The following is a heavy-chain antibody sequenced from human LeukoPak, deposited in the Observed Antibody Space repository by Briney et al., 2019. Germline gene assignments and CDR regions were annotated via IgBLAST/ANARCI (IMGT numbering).Heavy chain of an antibody. J-gene: IGHJ5*02. CDR2: FYPEDGET. CDR1: GYTLTELS. Sequence: ASVKVSCKVSGYTLTELSMHWVRQAPGKGLEWMGGFYPEDGETIYAQKFQGRVTMTEDTSTDTAYMELSSLRSEDTAVYYCATAFITMVRGVIITSDWFDPWGQGTLVTVSS. D-gene: IGHD3-10*01. V-gene: IGHV1-24*01. CDR3: ATAFITMVRGVIITSDWFDP.